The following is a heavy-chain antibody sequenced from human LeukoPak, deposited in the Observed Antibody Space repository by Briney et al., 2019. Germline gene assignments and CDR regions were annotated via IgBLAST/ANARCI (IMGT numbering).Heavy chain of an antibody. CDR3: ARRSSSGWSYFDY. CDR2: IYYSGST. J-gene: IGHJ4*02. CDR1: GGSISTYY. D-gene: IGHD6-19*01. Sequence: SETLSLTCTVSGGSISTYYWSWIRQPPGKGLEWIGYIYYSGSTNYNPSLKSRVTISVDTSKSQFSLKLSSVTAADTAVYYCARRSSSGWSYFDYWGQGTLVTVSS. V-gene: IGHV4-59*01.